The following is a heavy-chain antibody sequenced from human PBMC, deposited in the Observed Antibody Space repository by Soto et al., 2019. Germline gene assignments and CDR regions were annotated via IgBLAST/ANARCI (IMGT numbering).Heavy chain of an antibody. Sequence: SETLSLTCAVSSGSISSNWWSWVRQSPGKGLEWIGEIFHSGSTNYNPSLNSRVSISVDKSRSHLSLDLFSVTAADTAVYYCSSQKYSYAWHHWGQGTQVTVSS. V-gene: IGHV4-4*02. CDR3: SSQKYSYAWHH. J-gene: IGHJ5*02. CDR2: IFHSGST. CDR1: SGSISSNW. D-gene: IGHD5-18*01.